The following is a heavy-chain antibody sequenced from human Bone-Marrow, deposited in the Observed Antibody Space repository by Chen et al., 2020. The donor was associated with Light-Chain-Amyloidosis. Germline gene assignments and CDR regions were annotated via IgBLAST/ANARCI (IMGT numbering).Heavy chain of an antibody. CDR3: VRISGKTGFYAFDI. V-gene: IGHV2-70*04. CDR2: VDWDDDK. CDR1: GLSISSSGMR. D-gene: IGHD3-9*01. J-gene: IGHJ3*02. Sequence: CPVSGLSISSSGMRVNWIRQPPGKALEWLARVDWDDDKIYSASLKTRLTISRDTSKNQVVLTMTNMDPVDTATYYCVRISGKTGFYAFDIWGQGTVVTVSS.